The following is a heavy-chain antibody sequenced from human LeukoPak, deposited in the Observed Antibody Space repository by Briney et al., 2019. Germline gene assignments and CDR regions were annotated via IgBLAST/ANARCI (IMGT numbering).Heavy chain of an antibody. Sequence: GTSLRLSCAGSGFTFRNYTIHWVRQAPGKGLEWVAVIWYDGSEKNYAESVKGRLTLSRDNSKNTVYLQLDSLRAEDTAVYYCARDSSRKFDFWGQGTLVTVSS. CDR3: ARDSSRKFDF. J-gene: IGHJ4*02. V-gene: IGHV3-33*01. D-gene: IGHD6-6*01. CDR1: GFTFRNYT. CDR2: IWYDGSEK.